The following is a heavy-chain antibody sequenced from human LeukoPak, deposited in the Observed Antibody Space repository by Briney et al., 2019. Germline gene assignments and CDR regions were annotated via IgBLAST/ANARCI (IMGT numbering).Heavy chain of an antibody. CDR2: ISGSGGST. CDR3: AKGGKWDVTPFDY. J-gene: IGHJ4*02. CDR1: GFTFSNYV. D-gene: IGHD1-26*01. V-gene: IGHV3-23*01. Sequence: GGSLRLSCAASGFTFSNYVMSWVRQAPGKGLEWVSGISGSGGSTYYADSVKGRFTISRDNSKNTLYLQVNRLRAEDTAVYYCAKGGKWDVTPFDYWGQGTLVTVSS.